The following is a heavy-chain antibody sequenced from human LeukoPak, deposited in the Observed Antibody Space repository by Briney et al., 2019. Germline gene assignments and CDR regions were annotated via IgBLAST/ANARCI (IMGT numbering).Heavy chain of an antibody. CDR3: VNSGFDP. J-gene: IGHJ5*02. CDR1: GFTFSSYG. CDR2: IHYDGTNE. D-gene: IGHD3-10*01. V-gene: IGHV3-30*02. Sequence: PGGSLRLSCAASGFTFSSYGMHWVRQAPGKGLEWVAFIHYDGTNEYYADSVKGRFTISGDNFKNTLYLQMNSLRVEDTALYYCVNSGFDPWGQGTLVTVSS.